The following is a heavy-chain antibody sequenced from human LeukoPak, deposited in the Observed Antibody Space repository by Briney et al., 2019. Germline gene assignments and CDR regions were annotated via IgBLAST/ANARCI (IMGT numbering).Heavy chain of an antibody. CDR2: ISYIGST. V-gene: IGHV4-59*11. CDR3: AADYGDYSFYGMDV. J-gene: IGHJ6*02. Sequence: SETLSLTCAVSGDSFSSHYWTWIRQPPGKGLEWIGYISYIGSTNYNPSLKSRVTISIDTSKNQFSLKLSSVTAADTAVYYCAADYGDYSFYGMDVWGQGTTVTVSS. D-gene: IGHD4-17*01. CDR1: GDSFSSHY.